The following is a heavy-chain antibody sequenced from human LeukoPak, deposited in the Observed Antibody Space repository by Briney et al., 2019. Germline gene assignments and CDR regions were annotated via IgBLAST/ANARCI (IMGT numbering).Heavy chain of an antibody. Sequence: ASVKVSCKXSGYTFTSYGISWVRQAPGQGLEWMGWISAYNGNTNYAQKLQGRVTMTTDTSTSTAYMELRSLRSDDTAVYYCARDGPPIVVVPAAPYYYYYMDVWGKGTTVTVSS. CDR1: GYTFTSYG. D-gene: IGHD2-2*01. CDR2: ISAYNGNT. J-gene: IGHJ6*03. V-gene: IGHV1-18*01. CDR3: ARDGPPIVVVPAAPYYYYYMDV.